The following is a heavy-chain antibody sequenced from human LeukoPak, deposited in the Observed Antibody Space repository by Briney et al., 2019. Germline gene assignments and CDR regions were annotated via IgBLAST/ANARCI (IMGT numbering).Heavy chain of an antibody. CDR2: IYYSGST. CDR1: GGSISSGGYY. J-gene: IGHJ4*02. Sequence: LQTLSLTCTVSGGSISSGGYYWSWIRQHPGKGLEWIGYIYYSGSTYYNPSLKSRVTISVDTSKNQFSLKLSSVTAADTAVYYCARVPAYCGGDCYSNHYYFDYWGQGTLVTVSS. V-gene: IGHV4-31*03. D-gene: IGHD2-21*02. CDR3: ARVPAYCGGDCYSNHYYFDY.